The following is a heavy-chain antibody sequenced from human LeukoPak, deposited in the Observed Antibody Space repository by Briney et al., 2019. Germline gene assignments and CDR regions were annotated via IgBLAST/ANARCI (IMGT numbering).Heavy chain of an antibody. J-gene: IGHJ4*02. D-gene: IGHD2-2*01. V-gene: IGHV4-59*01. Sequence: PSETLSLTCNVTGGCTSSYYWSWIRQPPAKGLQWIGYIHYSGSTNYNPSLKSRLTISVETSKNQFSLKLSSVTAADTAVYYCARRPGSTRYFDYWGQGTLVTVSS. CDR2: IHYSGST. CDR1: GGCTSSYY. CDR3: ARRPGSTRYFDY.